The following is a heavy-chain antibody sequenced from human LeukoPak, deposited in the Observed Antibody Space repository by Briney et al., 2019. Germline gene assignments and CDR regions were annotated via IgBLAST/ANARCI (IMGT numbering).Heavy chain of an antibody. V-gene: IGHV1-69*04. CDR3: AREYCSSTSCYRDNWFDP. CDR2: IIPILGIA. D-gene: IGHD2-2*01. CDR1: GGTFSSYT. Sequence: SVKVSCKASGGTFSSYTISWVRQAPGQGLEWMGRIIPILGIANYAQKFQGRVTITADKSTSTAYMELSSLRSEDTAVYYCAREYCSSTSCYRDNWFDPWGQGTLVTVS. J-gene: IGHJ5*02.